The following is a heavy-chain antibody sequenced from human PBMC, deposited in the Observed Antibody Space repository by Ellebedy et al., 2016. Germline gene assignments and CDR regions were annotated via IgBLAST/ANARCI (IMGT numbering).Heavy chain of an antibody. CDR2: ISSSSSYI. CDR1: GFTFSSYS. J-gene: IGHJ6*03. CDR3: ARSPGWSGYYYYYYMDV. Sequence: GESLKISCAASGFTFSSYSMNWVRQAPGKGLEWVSSISSSSSYIYYADSVKGRFTISRDNAKNSLYLQMNSLRAEDTAVYYCARSPGWSGYYYYYYMDVWGKGTTVTVSS. D-gene: IGHD1-1*01. V-gene: IGHV3-21*01.